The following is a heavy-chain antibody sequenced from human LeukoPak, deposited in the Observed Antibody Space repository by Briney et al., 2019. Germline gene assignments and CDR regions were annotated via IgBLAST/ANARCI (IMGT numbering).Heavy chain of an antibody. CDR3: ARESPIYYFDY. Sequence: EASVKVSRKASGGTFSSYTISWVRQAPGQGLEWMGRIIPILGIANYAQKFQGRVTITADKSTSTAYMELSSLRSEDTAVYYCARESPIYYFDYWGQGTLVTVSS. J-gene: IGHJ4*02. D-gene: IGHD3-3*01. CDR2: IIPILGIA. V-gene: IGHV1-69*04. CDR1: GGTFSSYT.